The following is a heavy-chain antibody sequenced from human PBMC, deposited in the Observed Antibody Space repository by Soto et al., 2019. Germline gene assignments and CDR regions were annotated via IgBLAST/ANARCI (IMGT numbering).Heavy chain of an antibody. CDR1: GGSISSGGYS. D-gene: IGHD2-2*01. CDR3: ARGKGSIVVVPAPNWFDP. Sequence: KTSETLSLTCAVSGGSISSGGYSWSWIRQPPGKGLEWIGYIYHSGSTYYNPSLKSRVTISVDRSKNQFSLKLSSVTAADTAVYYCARGKGSIVVVPAPNWFDPWGQGTLVTVSS. V-gene: IGHV4-30-2*01. CDR2: IYHSGST. J-gene: IGHJ5*02.